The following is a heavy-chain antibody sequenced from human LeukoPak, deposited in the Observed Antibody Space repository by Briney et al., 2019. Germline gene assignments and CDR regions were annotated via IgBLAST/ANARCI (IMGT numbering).Heavy chain of an antibody. V-gene: IGHV4-39*01. J-gene: IGHJ4*02. D-gene: IGHD3-10*01. CDR3: ARYVVYGSGKYYFDY. CDR2: MNYSGST. Sequence: SETLSLTCTVSGGSVSSTTYYWSWIRQPPGKGLEWIASMNYSGSTYYNPSLKSRVTISVDTSENQFSLKLSSVTAADTAVYYCARYVVYGSGKYYFDYWGQGTLVTVS. CDR1: GGSVSSTTYY.